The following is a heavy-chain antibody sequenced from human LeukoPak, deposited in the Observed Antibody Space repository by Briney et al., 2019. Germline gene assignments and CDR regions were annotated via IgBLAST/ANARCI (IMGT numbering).Heavy chain of an antibody. CDR1: GFTFSSYA. V-gene: IGHV3-23*01. J-gene: IGHJ3*02. CDR2: ISGSGGST. D-gene: IGHD5-18*01. CDR3: AKEGLRGYSYGMGGAFDI. Sequence: GGSLGLSCAASGFTFSSYAMSWVRQAPGKGLEWVSAISGSGGSTYCADSVRGRFTISRDNSKNTLYLRMNSLRAEDTAVYYCAKEGLRGYSYGMGGAFDIWGQGTMVTVSS.